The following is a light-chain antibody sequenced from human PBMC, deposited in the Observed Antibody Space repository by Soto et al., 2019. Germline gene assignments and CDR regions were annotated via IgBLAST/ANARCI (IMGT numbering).Light chain of an antibody. CDR2: DVS. V-gene: IGLV2-11*01. J-gene: IGLJ3*02. Sequence: QSALTQPRSVSGSPGQSVAISCTGTSSDVGGYNFVSWYQQHPGKAPKLIIYDVSKRPSGVPDRFSGSKSGNTASLTLSGLQAEDQADYYCYSYAGSYTLWVFGGGTKVTVL. CDR1: SSDVGGYNF. CDR3: YSYAGSYTLWV.